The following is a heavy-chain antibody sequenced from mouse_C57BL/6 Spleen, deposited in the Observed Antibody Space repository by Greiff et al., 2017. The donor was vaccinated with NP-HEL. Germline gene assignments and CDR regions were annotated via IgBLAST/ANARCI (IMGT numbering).Heavy chain of an antibody. CDR1: GYTFTSYW. Sequence: QVQLQQPGAELVKPGASVKMSCKASGYTFTSYWMTWVKQRPGQGLEWIGDLYPGSGSTYYNEKFKSKVTLTVDTSSSTAYMQLSSLTSEDSAVYYCARGGSWFAYWGQGTLVTVSA. V-gene: IGHV1-55*01. J-gene: IGHJ3*01. CDR3: ARGGSWFAY. CDR2: LYPGSGST.